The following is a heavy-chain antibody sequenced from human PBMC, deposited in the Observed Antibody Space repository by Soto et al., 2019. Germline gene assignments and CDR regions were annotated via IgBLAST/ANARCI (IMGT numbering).Heavy chain of an antibody. CDR3: AKEAIFGVVIYFDY. D-gene: IGHD3-3*01. V-gene: IGHV3-23*01. CDR1: VFTVISYA. Sequence: WGAQRLCCSSSVFTVISYAMSWVGQAPGKGLEWVSAISVSGGSTYYADSVKGRFTISRDNSKNTLYLQMNSLRAEDTAVYYCAKEAIFGVVIYFDYWGQGTLVTVSS. J-gene: IGHJ4*02. CDR2: ISVSGGST.